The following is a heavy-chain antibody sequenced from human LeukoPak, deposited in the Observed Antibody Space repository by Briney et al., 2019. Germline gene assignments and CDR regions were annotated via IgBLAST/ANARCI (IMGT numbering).Heavy chain of an antibody. Sequence: WDSLSLTCTVSGDSISTNSYFWGWIRQPAGKGLEWLGSIYYTGSTYYNPSVKSRVTISVDTSKDQFSLNLYSVTAADTAVFYCARSYYYDYRQIDYWGQGTLVT. CDR1: GDSISTNSYF. CDR2: IYYTGST. CDR3: ARSYYYDYRQIDY. V-gene: IGHV4-39*01. J-gene: IGHJ4*02. D-gene: IGHD3-22*01.